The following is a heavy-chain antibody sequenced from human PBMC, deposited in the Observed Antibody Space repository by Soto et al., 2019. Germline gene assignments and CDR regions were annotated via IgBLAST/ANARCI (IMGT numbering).Heavy chain of an antibody. V-gene: IGHV4-4*02. Sequence: SETLSLTCVVSNGSIRSTNWWSWVRQPPGKGLEWIGEIYHSGTTDYNPSLKSRVTISVDTSRNQFSLNLTSVTAADTAVYYCARGPLWFGPWGQGTLVTVSS. J-gene: IGHJ5*02. CDR2: IYHSGTT. CDR3: ARGPLWFGP. CDR1: NGSIRSTNW.